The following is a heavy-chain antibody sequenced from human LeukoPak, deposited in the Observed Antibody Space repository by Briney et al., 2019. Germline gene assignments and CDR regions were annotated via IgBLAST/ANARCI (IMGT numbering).Heavy chain of an antibody. CDR3: ARGQYYDSSGSYPDAFDI. V-gene: IGHV3-33*01. CDR2: IWYDGSNK. Sequence: GGSLRLSCAASGFTFSSYGMHWVRQAPGKGLEWVAAIWYDGSNKYYTDSVKGRFTISRDNSKNMLYLQINSLRAEDTAVYYCARGQYYDSSGSYPDAFDIWGQGTMATVSS. D-gene: IGHD3-22*01. J-gene: IGHJ3*02. CDR1: GFTFSSYG.